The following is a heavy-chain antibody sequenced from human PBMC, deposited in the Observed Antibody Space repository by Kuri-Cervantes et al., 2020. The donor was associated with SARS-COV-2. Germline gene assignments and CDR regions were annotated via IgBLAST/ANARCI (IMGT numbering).Heavy chain of an antibody. CDR3: ARDGGSGWQLLYYGMDV. D-gene: IGHD6-19*01. J-gene: IGHJ6*02. Sequence: ESLKISCTVSGGSISSSSYYWGWIRQPPGKGLEWIGYIYYSGSTNYNPSLKSRVTISVDTSKNQFSLKLSSVTAADTAVYYCARDGGSGWQLLYYGMDVWGQGTTVTVSS. V-gene: IGHV4-61*05. CDR2: IYYSGST. CDR1: GGSISSSSYY.